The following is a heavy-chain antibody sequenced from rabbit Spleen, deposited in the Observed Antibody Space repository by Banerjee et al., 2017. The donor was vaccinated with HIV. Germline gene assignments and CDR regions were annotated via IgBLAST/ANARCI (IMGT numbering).Heavy chain of an antibody. V-gene: IGHV1S47*01. J-gene: IGHJ4*01. CDR1: GFDFSTYS. D-gene: IGHD8-1*01. CDR3: ARDGAGGSYFAL. CDR2: IDPVFGIT. Sequence: QEQLVESGGGLVQPGGSLKLSCKASGFDFSTYSMSWVRQAPGKGLEWIGYIDPVFGITYYASWVNGRFSISRENAQNTVSLQMTSLTAADTATYFCARDGAGGSYFALWGPGTLVTVS.